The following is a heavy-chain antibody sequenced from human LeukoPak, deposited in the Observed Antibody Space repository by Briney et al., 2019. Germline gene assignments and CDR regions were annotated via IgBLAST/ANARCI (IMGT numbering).Heavy chain of an antibody. V-gene: IGHV4-61*01. Sequence: SETLSLTCTVSGGSISSSSYYWSWIRQPPGKGLEWIGYIYYSGSTNYNPSLKSRVTISVDTSKNQFSLKLSSVTAADTAVYYCARDTAMDPFDYWGQGTLVTVSS. J-gene: IGHJ4*02. CDR3: ARDTAMDPFDY. CDR1: GGSISSSSYY. D-gene: IGHD5-18*01. CDR2: IYYSGST.